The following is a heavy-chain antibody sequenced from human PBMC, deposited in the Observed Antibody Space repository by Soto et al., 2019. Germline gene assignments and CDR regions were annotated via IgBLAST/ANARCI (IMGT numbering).Heavy chain of an antibody. CDR1: GFSLNERAVG. CDR2: TYWDDDN. Sequence: QITLEESGPTLVKPTQTLTLTCTFSGFSLNERAVGVGWIRQPPGKALEGLAFTYWDDDNHYSPSLKNRLTTPKDTSKNQVVLTITNTDPADTATYYCAHGSGWLFDYWGQGTQVTVSS. CDR3: AHGSGWLFDY. D-gene: IGHD6-19*01. V-gene: IGHV2-5*02. J-gene: IGHJ4*02.